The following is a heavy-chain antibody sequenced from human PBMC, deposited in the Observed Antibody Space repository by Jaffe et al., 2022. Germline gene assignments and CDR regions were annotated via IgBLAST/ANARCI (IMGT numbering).Heavy chain of an antibody. Sequence: QVQLVESGGGVVQPGRSLRLSCAASGFTFSSYGMHWVRQAPGKGLEWVAVISYDGSNKYYADSVKGRFTISRDNSKNTLYLQMNSLRAEDTAVYYCAKDPGYFGDYVFDYWGQGTLVTVSS. V-gene: IGHV3-30*18. CDR3: AKDPGYFGDYVFDY. CDR2: ISYDGSNK. CDR1: GFTFSSYG. J-gene: IGHJ4*02. D-gene: IGHD4-17*01.